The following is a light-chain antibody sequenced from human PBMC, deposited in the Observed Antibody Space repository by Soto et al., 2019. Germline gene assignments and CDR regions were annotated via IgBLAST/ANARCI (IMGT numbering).Light chain of an antibody. V-gene: IGKV1-5*01. J-gene: IGKJ1*01. CDR2: DAS. CDR1: QSISTW. CDR3: QQYNSYSGWM. Sequence: DIQMTQSPPTLSASVGDSVTITCRASQSISTWLAWYQQKPGKAPKLLIYDASSLESGVPSRFSGSGSGTEFTLTISSLQPDDFAAYYCQQYNSYSGWMFGQGTKVEIK.